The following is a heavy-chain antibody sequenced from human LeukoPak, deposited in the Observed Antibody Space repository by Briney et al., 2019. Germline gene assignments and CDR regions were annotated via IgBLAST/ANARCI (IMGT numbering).Heavy chain of an antibody. J-gene: IGHJ4*02. Sequence: GGSLRFSCAASGFTFSNAWMSWVRQAPGKGLEWVGRIKSKTDGGTTNYAAPVKDRFTISRDDSKNTLYLQMNSLKTEDTAVYYCTKYYYDSKVDFWGQGTLVTVSS. CDR3: TKYYYDSKVDF. D-gene: IGHD3-22*01. V-gene: IGHV3-15*01. CDR2: IKSKTDGGTT. CDR1: GFTFSNAW.